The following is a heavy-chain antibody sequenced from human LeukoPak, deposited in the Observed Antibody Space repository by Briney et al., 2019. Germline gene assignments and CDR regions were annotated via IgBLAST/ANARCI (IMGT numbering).Heavy chain of an antibody. V-gene: IGHV1-8*01. CDR2: MNPSSGNT. Sequence: ASVKVSCKASGYTCTNYDINWVRRATGQGLEWMGWMNPSSGNTGYAQKFQGRVTMTWSTSISTAYMELSSLRSEDTAMYYCTRAWSGGSDAFDIWGQGTMVTVSS. J-gene: IGHJ3*02. CDR1: GYTCTNYD. D-gene: IGHD3-3*01. CDR3: TRAWSGGSDAFDI.